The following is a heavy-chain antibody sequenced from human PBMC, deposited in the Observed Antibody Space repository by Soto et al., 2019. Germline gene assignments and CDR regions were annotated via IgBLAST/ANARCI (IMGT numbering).Heavy chain of an antibody. Sequence: SLRLSCAASGFTFSRYGMHWVRQAPGKGLEWVAVISHDGSNKYYADSVKGRFTISRDNSKNTLFLHMNRLRAEDMAVYYCAKVPTVTTYHWFDPSGQRTLVTVYS. CDR1: GFTFSRYG. CDR2: ISHDGSNK. CDR3: AKVPTVTTYHWFDP. D-gene: IGHD4-4*01. V-gene: IGHV3-30*18. J-gene: IGHJ5*02.